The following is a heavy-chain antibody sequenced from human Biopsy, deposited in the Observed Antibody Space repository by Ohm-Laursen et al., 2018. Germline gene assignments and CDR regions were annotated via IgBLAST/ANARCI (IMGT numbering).Heavy chain of an antibody. D-gene: IGHD2/OR15-2a*01. J-gene: IGHJ6*02. Sequence: VTLSLTCTVSGDSISSSYWSWIRQPPGKGLEWIGGIYYSGSTNYNPYLKSRVTISVDTSKNQFSLRLNSVTAADTAVYYCARATNSTGWPFYYFYGMDVWGQGTTVTVSS. CDR1: GDSISSSY. V-gene: IGHV4-59*01. CDR2: IYYSGST. CDR3: ARATNSTGWPFYYFYGMDV.